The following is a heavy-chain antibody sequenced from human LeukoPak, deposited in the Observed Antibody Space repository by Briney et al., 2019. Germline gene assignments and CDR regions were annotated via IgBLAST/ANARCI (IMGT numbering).Heavy chain of an antibody. CDR3: ARERGDYDILTGYYQAGLDY. Sequence: PGGSLRLSCAASGFTFSSYGMHWVRQAPGKGLEWVAVIWYDGSNKHYADSVKGRFTISRDNSKNTLYLQMNSLRAEDTAVYYCARERGDYDILTGYYQAGLDYWGQGTLVTVSS. J-gene: IGHJ4*02. D-gene: IGHD3-9*01. CDR2: IWYDGSNK. CDR1: GFTFSSYG. V-gene: IGHV3-33*01.